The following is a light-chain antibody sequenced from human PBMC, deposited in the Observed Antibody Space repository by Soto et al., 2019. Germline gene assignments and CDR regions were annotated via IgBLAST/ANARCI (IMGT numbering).Light chain of an antibody. CDR1: ESVSTN. CDR2: GAS. Sequence: EIEMTQSPATLSLAPGERVTLSCRASESVSTNLAWYQQKPGQAPRLLIHGASTRATGVPDRFSGSGSGTDFTLTISRLEPEDFAVYHCQQYGSLSWAFGQGTKVDIK. CDR3: QQYGSLSWA. J-gene: IGKJ1*01. V-gene: IGKV3D-15*01.